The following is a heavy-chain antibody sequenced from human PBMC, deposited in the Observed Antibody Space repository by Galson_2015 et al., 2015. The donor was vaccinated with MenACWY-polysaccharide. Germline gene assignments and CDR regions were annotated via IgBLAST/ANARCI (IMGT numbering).Heavy chain of an antibody. CDR3: ARGNYYAMEV. Sequence: SLRLSCAASGFTLSNYWMHWVRPAPGKGLVWVSRINNDGTSTKYADSVKGRFTISRDNAKKTLYLQMNSLRAEDTAIYYCARGNYYAMEVWGQGTTVTV. CDR1: GFTLSNYW. CDR2: INNDGTST. J-gene: IGHJ6*02. V-gene: IGHV3-74*01.